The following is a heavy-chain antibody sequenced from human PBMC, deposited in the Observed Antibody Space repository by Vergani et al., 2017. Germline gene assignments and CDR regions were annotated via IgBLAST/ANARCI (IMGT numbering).Heavy chain of an antibody. V-gene: IGHV1-8*01. CDR3: ARGAKWTISGVLIISYYFDY. D-gene: IGHD3-3*01. Sequence: QVQLVQSGAEVKKPGASVKVSCEASGYTFTSYDFNWVRQATGQGLEWMGWMNPNSGNTAYAQKFQGRVTMTWNTSINTAYMELSSLRSEDTAVYYCARGAKWTISGVLIISYYFDYWGQGTLVTVSS. J-gene: IGHJ4*02. CDR2: MNPNSGNT. CDR1: GYTFTSYD.